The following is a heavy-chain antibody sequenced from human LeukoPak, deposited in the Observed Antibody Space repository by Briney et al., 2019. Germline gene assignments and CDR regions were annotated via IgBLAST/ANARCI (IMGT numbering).Heavy chain of an antibody. CDR1: GGTFSSYT. CDR3: APGYCSSTSCLPFSY. D-gene: IGHD2-2*01. J-gene: IGHJ4*02. CDR2: IIPIFGTP. Sequence: GASVKVSCKASGGTFSSYTISWVRQAPGQGLEWMGGIIPIFGTPHYAQTFQGRVTITADESTSTAYMELSSLRSEDTAVYYCAPGYCSSTSCLPFSYWGQGTLVTVSS. V-gene: IGHV1-69*13.